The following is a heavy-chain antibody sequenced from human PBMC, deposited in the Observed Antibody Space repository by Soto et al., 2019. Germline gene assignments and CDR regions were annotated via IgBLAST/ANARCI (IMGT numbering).Heavy chain of an antibody. Sequence: ETLSLTCAVYGGSFSGYYWSWIRQPPGKGLEWIGEINHSGSTNYNPSLKSRVTISVDTSKNQFSLKLSSVTAADTAVYYCARGHYSGPYYYGMDVWGQGTTVTVSS. D-gene: IGHD1-26*01. V-gene: IGHV4-34*01. CDR3: ARGHYSGPYYYGMDV. CDR1: GGSFSGYY. CDR2: INHSGST. J-gene: IGHJ6*02.